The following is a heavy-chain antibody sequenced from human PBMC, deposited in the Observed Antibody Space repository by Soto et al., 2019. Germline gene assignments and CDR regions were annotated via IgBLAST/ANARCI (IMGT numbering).Heavy chain of an antibody. CDR3: ARGVYDSNGYSYP. CDR1: EFAFSSYE. D-gene: IGHD3-22*01. CDR2: ISSSGNRI. Sequence: GGSLRRPCAASEFAFSSYEMNDVRQGPGKGLEWISYISSSGNRIYYADSVKGRFTISRDNPKNSLYLQMNSLRAEDTAVYYCARGVYDSNGYSYPWGQGTLVTVSS. J-gene: IGHJ5*02. V-gene: IGHV3-48*03.